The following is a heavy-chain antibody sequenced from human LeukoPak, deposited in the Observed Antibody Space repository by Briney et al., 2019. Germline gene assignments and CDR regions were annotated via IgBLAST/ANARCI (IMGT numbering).Heavy chain of an antibody. D-gene: IGHD1-1*01. Sequence: LTGGSLRLSCAASGFTFSSYGMHWVRQAPGKGLEWVAVIWYDGSNKYYADSVKGRFTISRDNAKNTLFLQMNSLRAEDTAVYYCARRGTGHGMDVWGQGTTVIVSS. V-gene: IGHV3-33*01. J-gene: IGHJ6*02. CDR1: GFTFSSYG. CDR2: IWYDGSNK. CDR3: ARRGTGHGMDV.